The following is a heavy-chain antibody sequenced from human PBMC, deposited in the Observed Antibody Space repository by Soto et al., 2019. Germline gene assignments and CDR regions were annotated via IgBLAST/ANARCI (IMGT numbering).Heavy chain of an antibody. J-gene: IGHJ4*02. CDR1: GGSFSGYY. V-gene: IGHV4-34*01. D-gene: IGHD2-21*01. CDR2: IYHSGST. Sequence: SETLSLTCAVYGGSFSGYYWSWIRQPPGKGLEWIGYIYHSGSTNYNPSLKSRVTISVDTSKNQFSLKLSSVTAADTAVYYCARGPIYGGEDYYFDYWGQGTLVTVSS. CDR3: ARGPIYGGEDYYFDY.